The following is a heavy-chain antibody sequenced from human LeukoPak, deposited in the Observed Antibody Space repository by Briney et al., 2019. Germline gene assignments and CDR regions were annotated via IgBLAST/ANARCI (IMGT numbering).Heavy chain of an antibody. D-gene: IGHD5-24*01. CDR1: GYTFTSYY. V-gene: IGHV1-46*01. CDR3: AREREMATIRVDAFDI. Sequence: ASVKVSCKASGYTFTSYYMHWVRQAPGQGLEWMGIINPSGGSTSYAQKFQGRVTMTRDTSTSTVHMELSSLRSEDTAVYYCAREREMATIRVDAFDIWGQGTMVTVSS. J-gene: IGHJ3*02. CDR2: INPSGGST.